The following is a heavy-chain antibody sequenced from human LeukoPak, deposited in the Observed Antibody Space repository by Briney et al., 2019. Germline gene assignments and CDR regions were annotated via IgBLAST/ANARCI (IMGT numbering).Heavy chain of an antibody. CDR3: ARDLRSSGYYAFDY. CDR2: IYSDNT. V-gene: IGHV3-53*01. D-gene: IGHD3-22*01. Sequence: GGSLRLSCTVSGFTVSSNSMSWVRQAPGKGLEWVSFIYSDNTHYSDSVKGRYTISRDNAKNSLYLQMDSLRAEDTAVYYCARDLRSSGYYAFDYWGQGTLVTVSS. CDR1: GFTVSSNS. J-gene: IGHJ4*02.